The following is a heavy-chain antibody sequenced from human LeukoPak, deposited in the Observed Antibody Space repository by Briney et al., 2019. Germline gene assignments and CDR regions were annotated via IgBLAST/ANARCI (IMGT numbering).Heavy chain of an antibody. CDR1: GFSFSSFA. D-gene: IGHD5-24*01. CDR2: ISTSGGST. V-gene: IGHV3-23*01. Sequence: PGGSLRLSCAAAGFSFSSFAMSWVRQAQGKGLEWVSGISTSGGSTYYADSVKGRFTISRDNSKNTLYVQMSSLRAEDTAEYYCAKGRGAINDVFDIWGQGTMVTVSA. J-gene: IGHJ3*02. CDR3: AKGRGAINDVFDI.